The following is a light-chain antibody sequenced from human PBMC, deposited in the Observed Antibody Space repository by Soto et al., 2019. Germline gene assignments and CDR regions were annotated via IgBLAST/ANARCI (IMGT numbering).Light chain of an antibody. CDR1: SSNIGRNP. CDR3: AAWDDSLSGPV. J-gene: IGLJ3*02. Sequence: QSVLTQPPSASGTPGQRVTISCSGSSSNIGRNPVYWYQQVPGTAPKLLFYTNDQRPSGVPDRFSGAKSGTSASLAISGLRSEDEADYYCAAWDDSLSGPVFGGGTKVTVL. V-gene: IGLV1-47*02. CDR2: TND.